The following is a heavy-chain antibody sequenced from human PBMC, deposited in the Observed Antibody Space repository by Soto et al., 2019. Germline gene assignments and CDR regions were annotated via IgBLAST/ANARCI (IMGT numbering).Heavy chain of an antibody. CDR1: GGTFSSYA. V-gene: IGHV1-69*13. D-gene: IGHD2-2*02. J-gene: IGHJ5*02. CDR3: AKAEVVPAAIDWFDP. Sequence: ASVKVSCKASGGTFSSYAISWVRQAPGQGLEWMGGIIPIFGTANYAQKFQGRVTITADESTSTAYMELSSLRSEDTAVYYCAKAEVVPAAIDWFDPWGQGTLVTVSS. CDR2: IIPIFGTA.